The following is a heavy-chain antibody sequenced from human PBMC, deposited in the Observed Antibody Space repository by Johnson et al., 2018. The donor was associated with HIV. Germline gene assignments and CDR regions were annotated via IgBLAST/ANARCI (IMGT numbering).Heavy chain of an antibody. V-gene: IGHV3-33*08. J-gene: IGHJ3*02. D-gene: IGHD5-24*01. CDR2: ISFDGNLK. CDR3: ARFGDMATSFHGFDI. Sequence: QVQLVESGGGVVQPGKSLTLSCVSSGLSFSNLGIHWVRQAPGKRPEWVAVISFDGNLKKYADSVKDRFTISRDNAKNSLHLQMNSLRAEDTAVYYCARFGDMATSFHGFDIWGQGTMVTVSS. CDR1: GLSFSNLG.